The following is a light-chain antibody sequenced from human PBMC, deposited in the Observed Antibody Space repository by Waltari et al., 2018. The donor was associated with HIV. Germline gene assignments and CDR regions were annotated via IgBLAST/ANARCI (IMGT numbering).Light chain of an antibody. CDR3: AAWDDSLNGAV. J-gene: IGLJ3*02. CDR2: RNN. V-gene: IGLV1-44*01. Sequence: QSVLTQPPSASGTPGQRVTIPCSGRSSNIGSNIVNWYQQLPGTAPKLLIYRNNQRPSGVPDRFSGSKSGTSASLAISGLQSEDDADYYCAAWDDSLNGAVFGGGTKLTVL. CDR1: SSNIGSNI.